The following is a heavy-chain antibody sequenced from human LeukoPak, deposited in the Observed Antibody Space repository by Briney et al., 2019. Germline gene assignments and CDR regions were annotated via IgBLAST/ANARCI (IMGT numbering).Heavy chain of an antibody. D-gene: IGHD2-2*01. J-gene: IGHJ4*02. CDR3: AGGLPSLAY. CDR1: GFSFSSYW. V-gene: IGHV3-74*01. CDR2: INSDGSST. Sequence: GGSLRLSCESSGFSFSSYWMHWVRQAPGKGLVWVSRINSDGSSTSYADSVKGRFTISRDNAKNTLYLQMNSLTAEDAAVYYCAGGLPSLAYWGQGTLVTVSS.